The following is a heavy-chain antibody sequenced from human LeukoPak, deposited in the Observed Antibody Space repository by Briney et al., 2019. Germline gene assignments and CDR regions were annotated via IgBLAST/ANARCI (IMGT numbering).Heavy chain of an antibody. CDR2: IYYSGST. D-gene: IGHD6-13*01. Sequence: PSETLSLTCTVSFGSIRGHYWTWIRQPPGKGLEGLGYIYYSGSTNYNPSLKSRVSISVDTSKNQFSLRLSSVTAADTAMYYCARQIAVAGYFDYWGQGTLVTVSS. CDR3: ARQIAVAGYFDY. J-gene: IGHJ4*02. V-gene: IGHV4-59*11. CDR1: FGSIRGHY.